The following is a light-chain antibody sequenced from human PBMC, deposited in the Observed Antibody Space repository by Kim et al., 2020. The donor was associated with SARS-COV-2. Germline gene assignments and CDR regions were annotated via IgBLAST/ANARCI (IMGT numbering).Light chain of an antibody. J-gene: IGKJ3*01. CDR2: AAS. V-gene: IGKV1-9*01. CDR1: QGVGTY. CDR3: QQLQTSPLT. Sequence: QLTQSPSSLSASVGDRVTITCRASQGVGTYLAWYQRKPGKAPKLLIYAASSLQSGVPSRFSGSGSGTDFTLTISSLQPDDFAPHYCQQLQTSPLTFGPGTTVDI.